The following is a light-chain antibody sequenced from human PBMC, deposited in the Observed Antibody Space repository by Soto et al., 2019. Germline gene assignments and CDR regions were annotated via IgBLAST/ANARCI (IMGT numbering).Light chain of an antibody. V-gene: IGLV2-18*03. Sequence: QSALTQPPSVSGSLGQSVTISCSGSSSDVGSHNSVSWYKQAPGTSPTLMVFEVNNRPSGVPDRFSESKSDNTASLTTSGLQPADEAYYYCSSYIGPITLHVFGTGTKLTVL. CDR3: SSYIGPITLHV. J-gene: IGLJ1*01. CDR1: SSDVGSHNS. CDR2: EVN.